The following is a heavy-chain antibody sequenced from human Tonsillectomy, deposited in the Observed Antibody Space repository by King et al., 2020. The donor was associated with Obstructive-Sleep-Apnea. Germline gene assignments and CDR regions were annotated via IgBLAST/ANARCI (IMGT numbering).Heavy chain of an antibody. CDR2: TWFDGSEK. CDR3: VKPTEEGYGGFDV. Sequence: QVQLVESGGGVVQPGKSVTISCAASGFSFSTSGMHWVRQAPGKGLEWVAVTWFDGSEKYYADSVKGRFTVSRDNSRNTLSLHMNSLRAEDTAVYFCVKPTEEGYGGFDVWGHGTKVTVSP. V-gene: IGHV3-33*06. J-gene: IGHJ3*01. CDR1: GFSFSTSG. D-gene: IGHD4-23*01.